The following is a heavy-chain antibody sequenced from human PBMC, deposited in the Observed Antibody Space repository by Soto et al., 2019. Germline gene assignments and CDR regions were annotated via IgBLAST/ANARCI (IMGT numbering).Heavy chain of an antibody. CDR2: ISSGSTYT. V-gene: IGHV3-11*06. J-gene: IGHJ6*02. CDR1: GFTFSDSY. D-gene: IGHD6-6*01. Sequence: GGSLRLYCAAYGFTFSDSYMSWIRQAPGKGLEWVSYISSGSTYTNYAHSVKGRFTIYRDNAKNSLYLQMNSLRAEDTAVYYCARDSVQYFYGLDVWGQGTTVTVSS. CDR3: ARDSVQYFYGLDV.